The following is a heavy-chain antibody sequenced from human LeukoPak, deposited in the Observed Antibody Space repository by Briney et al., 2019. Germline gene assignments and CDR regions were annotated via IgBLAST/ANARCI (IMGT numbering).Heavy chain of an antibody. J-gene: IGHJ4*02. CDR3: ARGSPSIAAAGSFDY. Sequence: GASVKVSCKASGGTFSSYAISWVGQAPGQGLEWMGGIIPIFGTANYAPKCPGRVMFTAHESTRTTYTELSSLSSEDTAVYYCARGSPSIAAAGSFDYWGQGTLVTVSS. V-gene: IGHV1-69*13. CDR2: IIPIFGTA. D-gene: IGHD6-13*01. CDR1: GGTFSSYA.